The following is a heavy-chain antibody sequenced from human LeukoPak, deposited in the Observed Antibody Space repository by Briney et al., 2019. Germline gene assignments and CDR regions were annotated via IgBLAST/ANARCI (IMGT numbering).Heavy chain of an antibody. J-gene: IGHJ3*02. CDR2: IYYSGST. D-gene: IGHD2-2*02. CDR3: ARQNIVVVPAAVLDAFDI. V-gene: IGHV4-39*01. CDR1: GGSISSNNYY. Sequence: SETLSLTCTVSGGSISSNNYYWGWIRQPPGKGLEWVGSIYYSGSTYYNPSLKSRVTISVDTSKNQFSLKLSSVTAADTAVYYCARQNIVVVPAAVLDAFDIWGQGTMVTVSS.